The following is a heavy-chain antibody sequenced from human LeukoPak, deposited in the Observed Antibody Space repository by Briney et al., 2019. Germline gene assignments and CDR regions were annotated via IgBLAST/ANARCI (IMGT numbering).Heavy chain of an antibody. CDR1: GFTFSTSA. J-gene: IGHJ6*04. CDR2: MQNDGNTK. D-gene: IGHD6-13*01. V-gene: IGHV3-30*02. Sequence: GGSLRLSCAASGFTFSTSAMDWVRQAPGKGLEWVAFMQNDGNTKNYADSVKGRFTISRDNSKNTLFLQMSSLRAEDTAVYYCAKEPIVAVNGPVWGIGTTVTISS. CDR3: AKEPIVAVNGPV.